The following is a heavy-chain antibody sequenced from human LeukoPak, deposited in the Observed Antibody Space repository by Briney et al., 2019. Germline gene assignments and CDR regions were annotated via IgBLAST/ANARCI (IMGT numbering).Heavy chain of an antibody. CDR3: ARGGEYYYDSSGYYTKTYYFDY. J-gene: IGHJ4*02. CDR2: IYYSGST. V-gene: IGHV4-59*12. CDR1: GGSISSYY. Sequence: SETLSLTCTVSGGSISSYYWSWIRQPPGKGLEWIGYIYYSGSTNYNPSLKSRVTISVDTSKNQFSLKLSSVTAADTAVYYCARGGEYYYDSSGYYTKTYYFDYWGQGTLVTVSS. D-gene: IGHD3-22*01.